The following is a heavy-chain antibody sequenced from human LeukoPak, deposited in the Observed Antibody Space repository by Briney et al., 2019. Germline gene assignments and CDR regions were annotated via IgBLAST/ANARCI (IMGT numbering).Heavy chain of an antibody. CDR2: ISAYNGNT. V-gene: IGHV1-18*01. J-gene: IGHJ5*02. Sequence: ASVKVSCKASGYTFTSYGISWVRQAPGRGLEWMGWISAYNGNTNYAQKLQGRVTMTTDTSTSTAYMELRSLRSDDTAVYYCAKNYGDAINSFFDPWGQGTLVTVSS. D-gene: IGHD4-17*01. CDR3: AKNYGDAINSFFDP. CDR1: GYTFTSYG.